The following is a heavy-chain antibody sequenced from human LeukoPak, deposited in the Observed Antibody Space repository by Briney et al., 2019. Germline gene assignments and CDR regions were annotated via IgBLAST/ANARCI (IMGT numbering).Heavy chain of an antibody. CDR2: ISSSSSTI. CDR1: GFTFSSYS. D-gene: IGHD6-19*01. Sequence: GGSLRLCCAASGFTFSSYSMNWVRQAPGKGLEWVSYISSSSSTIYYADSVKGRFTISRDNAKNSLYLQMNSLRAEDTAVYYCARGRVSAGWGQGTLVTVSS. J-gene: IGHJ4*02. V-gene: IGHV3-48*01. CDR3: ARGRVSAG.